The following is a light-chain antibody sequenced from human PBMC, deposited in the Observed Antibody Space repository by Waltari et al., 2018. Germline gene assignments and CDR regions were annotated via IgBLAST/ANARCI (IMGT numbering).Light chain of an antibody. V-gene: IGLV1-47*01. CDR2: RSN. CDR3: SAWDDSLSGPV. CDR1: TSNLGTSY. Sequence: QSVLTPPPSASGTPGQRVPISCSGTTSNLGTSYVYWYRQLPGTAPQLLIYRSNQRPSGVPDRFSGSKSGTSASLAISGLRSEDEADYYCSAWDDSLSGPVFGGGTKLTVL. J-gene: IGLJ2*01.